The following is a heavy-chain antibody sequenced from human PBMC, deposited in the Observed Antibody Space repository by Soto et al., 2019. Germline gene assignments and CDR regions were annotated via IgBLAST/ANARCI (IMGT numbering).Heavy chain of an antibody. CDR3: ARDGYYDSCGYRSDFDY. D-gene: IGHD3-22*01. Sequence: QVQLVQSGAEVKKPGASVKVSCKASGYTCTSYGISWVRQAPGQGLEWMGWISAYNGNTNYAQKLQGRVTMTTDTSTRTAYMELRSQRSDDTAVYYCARDGYYDSCGYRSDFDYWGQGTLVTVSS. V-gene: IGHV1-18*01. J-gene: IGHJ4*02. CDR2: ISAYNGNT. CDR1: GYTCTSYG.